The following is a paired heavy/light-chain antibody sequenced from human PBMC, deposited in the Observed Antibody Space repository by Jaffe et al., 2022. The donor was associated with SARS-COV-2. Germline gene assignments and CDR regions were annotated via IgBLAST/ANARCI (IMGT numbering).Heavy chain of an antibody. V-gene: IGHV3-48*01. D-gene: IGHD5-12*01. J-gene: IGHJ4*02. Sequence: EVHLVESGGGLVQPGGSLRLSCAASGFTFSSYGMNWVRQAPGKGLEWLSYISSRSDSTHYADSVKGRFIVSRDNAKNSLFLQMSGLRADDTALYFCARASRDGYDYWGQGTLVTVSS. CDR1: GFTFSSYG. CDR2: ISSRSDST. CDR3: ARASRDGYDY.
Light chain of an antibody. V-gene: IGKV3-15*01. Sequence: EIVMTQSPATLSVSPGERVTLFCRASQSVGTNLAWYQQKRGLAPRLLIYGASTRATDIPARFRGSGSGTEFTLTISSLQPEDFAVYSCQQYNDWPTWTFGQGTKVEIK. CDR3: QQYNDWPTWT. CDR2: GAS. CDR1: QSVGTN. J-gene: IGKJ1*01.